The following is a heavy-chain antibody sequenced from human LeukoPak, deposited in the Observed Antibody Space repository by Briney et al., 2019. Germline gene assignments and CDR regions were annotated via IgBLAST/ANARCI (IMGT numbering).Heavy chain of an antibody. CDR1: GGSISSYY. D-gene: IGHD3-22*01. CDR3: ARGHYDSSGYSLPFDY. Sequence: PSETLSLTCTVSGGSISSYYWSWIRQPPGKGLEWIGYIYYSGSTNYNPSLKSRVTISVDTSKNQFSLKLSSVTAADTAVYYCARGHYDSSGYSLPFDYWGQGTLVTVSS. J-gene: IGHJ4*02. V-gene: IGHV4-59*01. CDR2: IYYSGST.